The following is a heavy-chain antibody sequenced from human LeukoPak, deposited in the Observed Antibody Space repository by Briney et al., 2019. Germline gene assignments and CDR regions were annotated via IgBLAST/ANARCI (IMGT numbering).Heavy chain of an antibody. CDR1: GGSFSGYY. D-gene: IGHD6-13*01. V-gene: IGHV4-34*01. CDR2: MNHSGSP. Sequence: PAETLSLTCAVYGGSFSGYYWRWIRQPPGKGVEWIGEMNHSGSPNYHPSLKSRVTISVDPSNNHFSLQLSSVPAADTAVYYCAREGPIYSSSWYRGRSNYFDYWGQGTLVTVSS. J-gene: IGHJ4*02. CDR3: AREGPIYSSSWYRGRSNYFDY.